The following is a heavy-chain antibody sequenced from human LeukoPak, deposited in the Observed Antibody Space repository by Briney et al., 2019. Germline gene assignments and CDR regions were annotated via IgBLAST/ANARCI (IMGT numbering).Heavy chain of an antibody. CDR3: ARDHPTVTT. CDR1: GGSISDYY. D-gene: IGHD4-11*01. J-gene: IGHJ4*02. Sequence: SETLSLTCTVSGGSISDYYWSWSRQPPGKRPEWIGYSYNSGNTNYNPSLRSRVTISVDTSKNQFSLKLSSVTAADTAVYYCARDHPTVTTWGQGTLVTVSS. CDR2: SYNSGNT. V-gene: IGHV4-4*08.